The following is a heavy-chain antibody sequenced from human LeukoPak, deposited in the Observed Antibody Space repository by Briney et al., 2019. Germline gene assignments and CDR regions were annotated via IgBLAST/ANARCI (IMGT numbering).Heavy chain of an antibody. CDR1: GFPIDVGYY. CDR3: ARAPSSYQSWNGYPNRGWLDP. J-gene: IGHJ5*02. D-gene: IGHD3-3*01. Sequence: SATLSLTCSVSGFPIDVGYYWVWIRQAPGKGPEWIGSMYHSGRSHYNPSLNSRVTISSVTSKNQFSLRMTSVSAADTAVYFCARAPSSYQSWNGYPNRGWLDPWGQGALVIVSS. CDR2: MYHSGRS. V-gene: IGHV4-38-2*02.